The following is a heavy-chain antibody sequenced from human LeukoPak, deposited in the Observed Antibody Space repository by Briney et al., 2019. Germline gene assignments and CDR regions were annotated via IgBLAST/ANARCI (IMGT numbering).Heavy chain of an antibody. CDR3: ARQDGYYYDSSGYPPDAFDI. Sequence: GESLKISCTGSGYTFNTYWIAWVRQMPGKGLEWMGIIYPGDSDATYSPSFQGQVTMSVDKSTATAYLQWSSLRASDTAMYYCARQDGYYYDSSGYPPDAFDIWGQGTMVTVSS. V-gene: IGHV5-51*01. J-gene: IGHJ3*02. D-gene: IGHD3-22*01. CDR1: GYTFNTYW. CDR2: IYPGDSDA.